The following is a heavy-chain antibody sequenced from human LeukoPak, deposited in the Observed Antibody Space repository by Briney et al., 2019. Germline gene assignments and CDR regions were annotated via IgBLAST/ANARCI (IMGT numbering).Heavy chain of an antibody. J-gene: IGHJ4*02. D-gene: IGHD4-23*01. Sequence: GGSLRLSCAASGFTFSNYEMHWVRQAPGKGLEWVSYISSSGSDIYYADSVKGRFTISRDNAKNSLYLHMNSLRAEDTAVYYCARDYGGSSPFDYWGQGTLVTASS. CDR1: GFTFSNYE. CDR3: ARDYGGSSPFDY. V-gene: IGHV3-48*03. CDR2: ISSSGSDI.